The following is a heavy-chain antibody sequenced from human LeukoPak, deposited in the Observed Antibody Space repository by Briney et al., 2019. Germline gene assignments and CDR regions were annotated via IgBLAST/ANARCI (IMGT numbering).Heavy chain of an antibody. V-gene: IGHV7-4-1*02. Sequence: ASVKVSCKAPAYTFTNYAMNGVRQAPGQGLEWVGWINTNTGNPSYAQGFTGRFVFSLDTAVSTAYLQISSLKAEDTAVYYCARGTSGLVTTNDYWGQGTLVTVSS. D-gene: IGHD3/OR15-3a*01. CDR2: INTNTGNP. CDR3: ARGTSGLVTTNDY. CDR1: AYTFTNYA. J-gene: IGHJ4*02.